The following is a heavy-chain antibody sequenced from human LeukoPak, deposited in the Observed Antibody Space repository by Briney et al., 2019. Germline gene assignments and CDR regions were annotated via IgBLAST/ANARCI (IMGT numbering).Heavy chain of an antibody. D-gene: IGHD2-15*01. CDR3: ARGLYCSGGSCYSRPFDY. Sequence: PGGSLRLSCAASGFTFSTYWMHWVRQAPGKGLVWVSSVNSDGSTTTYADSVKGRFTISRDNAKNTLHLQMNSLRAEDTAVYYCARGLYCSGGSCYSRPFDYWGQGTLVTVSS. J-gene: IGHJ4*02. CDR1: GFTFSTYW. V-gene: IGHV3-74*01. CDR2: VNSDGSTT.